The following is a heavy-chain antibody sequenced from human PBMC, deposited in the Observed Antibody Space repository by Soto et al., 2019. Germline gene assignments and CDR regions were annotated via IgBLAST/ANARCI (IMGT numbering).Heavy chain of an antibody. Sequence: QVQLVQSGAEVREPGSSVKVSCKASEGSFGTHGISWVRQAPGQGLEWMGGIIPIFGTAGYPQKVQGRLTITADMSTSTAYMDLTGLTSEDTAVYYCARDRFSSPGWFDYWGQGTLVTVSS. V-gene: IGHV1-69*06. J-gene: IGHJ4*02. D-gene: IGHD6-13*01. CDR3: ARDRFSSPGWFDY. CDR2: IIPIFGTA. CDR1: EGSFGTHG.